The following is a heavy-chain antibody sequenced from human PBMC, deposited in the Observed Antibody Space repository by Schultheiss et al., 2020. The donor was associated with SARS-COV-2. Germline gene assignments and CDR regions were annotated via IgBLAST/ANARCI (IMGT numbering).Heavy chain of an antibody. D-gene: IGHD6-19*01. CDR2: ISGSGGST. CDR1: GFTFSSYA. J-gene: IGHJ4*02. V-gene: IGHV3-23*01. Sequence: GGSLRLSCAASGFTFSSYAMSWVRQAPGKGLEWVSAISGSGGSTYYADSVKGRFTISRDNAKNSLYLQMNSLRAEDTAVYYCARGGSSGWYGIDYWGQGTLVTVAS. CDR3: ARGGSSGWYGIDY.